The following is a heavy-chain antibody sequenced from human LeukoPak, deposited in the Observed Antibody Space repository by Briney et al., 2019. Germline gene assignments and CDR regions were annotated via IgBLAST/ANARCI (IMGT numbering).Heavy chain of an antibody. CDR2: IIPIFGTA. J-gene: IGHJ4*02. CDR3: ARMYYYGSGSYSNSAHFDY. CDR1: GGTFSSYA. Sequence: SVKVSCKASGGTFSSYAISWVRQAPGQGLEWMGGIIPIFGTANYAQKFQGRVTITTDESTSTAYMELNSLRSEDTAVYYCARMYYYGSGSYSNSAHFDYWGQGTLVTVSS. D-gene: IGHD3-10*01. V-gene: IGHV1-69*05.